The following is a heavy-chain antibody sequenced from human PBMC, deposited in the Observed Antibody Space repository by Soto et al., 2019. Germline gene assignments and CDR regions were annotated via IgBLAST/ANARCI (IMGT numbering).Heavy chain of an antibody. CDR3: ARGEQYSGRIFDY. CDR1: GYSVSSNSAA. D-gene: IGHD1-26*01. J-gene: IGHJ4*01. Sequence: SQTLSLTWAITGYSVSSNSAACSWVRQSPSRVLEGLGRTYYRSKWYYEYAVSVRGRITINPDTSKNQYSLQLNSVTPEDTAVYFSARGEQYSGRIFDYWAQGTLVTVSS. V-gene: IGHV6-1*01. CDR2: TYYRSKWYY.